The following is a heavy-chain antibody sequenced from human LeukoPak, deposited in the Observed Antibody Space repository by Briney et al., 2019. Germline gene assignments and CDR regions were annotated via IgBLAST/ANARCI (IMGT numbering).Heavy chain of an antibody. CDR2: ISAYNGNT. V-gene: IGHV1-18*01. D-gene: IGHD2-21*02. CDR1: GYTFTSYG. CDR3: ARDRLVVVTATPNWFDP. Sequence: ASVKVSCKASGYTFTSYGISWVRQAPGQGLEWMGWISAYNGNTNYAQKLQGRVTMTTDTSTSTAYMELRSLRSDDTAVYYCARDRLVVVTATPNWFDPWGQGTLVTVSS. J-gene: IGHJ5*02.